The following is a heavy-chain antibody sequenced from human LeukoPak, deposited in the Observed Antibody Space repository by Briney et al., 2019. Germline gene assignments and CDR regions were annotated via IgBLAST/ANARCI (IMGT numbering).Heavy chain of an antibody. D-gene: IGHD3-10*01. CDR1: GFSFSSYS. CDR2: ISSSSSYI. CDR3: ARGLYGSGSKDSQFDD. V-gene: IGHV3-21*01. J-gene: IGHJ4*02. Sequence: GGSLRLSCAASGFSFSSYSMTWVRQAPGKGLEWVSSISSSSSYIDYADSVKGRFTISRDNAENSLYLQISSLRAEDTAVYYCARGLYGSGSKDSQFDDWGQGTLVTVSS.